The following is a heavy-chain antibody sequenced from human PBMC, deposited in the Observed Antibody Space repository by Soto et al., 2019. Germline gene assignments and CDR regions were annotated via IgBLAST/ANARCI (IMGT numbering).Heavy chain of an antibody. CDR1: GGSFSGYY. CDR2: INHSGST. V-gene: IGHV4-34*01. D-gene: IGHD3-10*01. CDR3: ASFEEGQRSGSSRDFDS. Sequence: SETLSLTCAVYGGSFSGYYWSWIRQPPGKGLEWIWEINHSGSTNYNPSLKSRVTISVDTSKNQFSLKLRPVTAADTAVDYCASFEEGQRSGSSRDFDSWGQGTLVTVYS. J-gene: IGHJ4*02.